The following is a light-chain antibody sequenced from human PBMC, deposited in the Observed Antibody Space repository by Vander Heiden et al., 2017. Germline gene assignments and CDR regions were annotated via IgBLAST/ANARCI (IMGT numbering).Light chain of an antibody. CDR3: GTWDVSLSNGV. CDR1: GSNIGSNP. CDR2: RSD. V-gene: IGLV1-47*01. J-gene: IGLJ3*02. Sequence: QSVLAQPPSASGTPGQRVTIPCSGSGSNIGSNPVPWYHQRPGAAPRLVIYRSDRRPSGVPDRFSGAKSGTSASLAISGLQSEDEGDYYCGTWDVSLSNGVFGGGTKLTVL.